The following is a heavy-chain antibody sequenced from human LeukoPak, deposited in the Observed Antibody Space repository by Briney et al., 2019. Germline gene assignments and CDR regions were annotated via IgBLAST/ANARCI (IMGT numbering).Heavy chain of an antibody. CDR3: ARESLTWLQSRTSWFDP. Sequence: PGGSLRLSCAASGFTVSSNYMTWVRQAPGKGLKWVSHIYSGGSTFYADSVKGRFTISRDNSKNTLYLQMNSLRAEDTAVYYCARESLTWLQSRTSWFDPWGQGTLVTVSS. CDR2: IYSGGST. CDR1: GFTVSSNY. J-gene: IGHJ5*02. D-gene: IGHD5-24*01. V-gene: IGHV3-53*01.